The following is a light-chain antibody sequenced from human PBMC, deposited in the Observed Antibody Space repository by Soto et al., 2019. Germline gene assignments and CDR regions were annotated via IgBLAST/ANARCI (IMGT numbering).Light chain of an antibody. CDR1: QNISHF. Sequence: DIQMTQSPLSLSASVGESVTITCRASQNISHFLNWYQQIPGKPPRLLIFGTSNLQSGVPSRFRGSRSATDFSLTISGLQPEDFSTYICQQSYRSPLNFGPGTRVA. CDR3: QQSYRSPLN. J-gene: IGKJ3*01. CDR2: GTS. V-gene: IGKV1-39*01.